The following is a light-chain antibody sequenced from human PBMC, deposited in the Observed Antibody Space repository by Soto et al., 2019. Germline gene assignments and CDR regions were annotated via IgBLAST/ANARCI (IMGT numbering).Light chain of an antibody. CDR3: SSYTSSSTYV. CDR1: SSDVGGYNY. J-gene: IGLJ1*01. CDR2: DVS. V-gene: IGLV2-14*01. Sequence: QSALTQPASVSGSPGQSITISCTGTSSDVGGYNYVSWYHQHPGKAPKLMIYDVSNRPSGVSNRFSGSKSGNTASLTISGLQAEYAADYYCSSYTSSSTYVFGTGTKLTVL.